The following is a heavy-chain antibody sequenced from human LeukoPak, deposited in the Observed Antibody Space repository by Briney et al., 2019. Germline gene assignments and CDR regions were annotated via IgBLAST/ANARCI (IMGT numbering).Heavy chain of an antibody. D-gene: IGHD4-17*01. CDR1: GFTVSSNH. CDR2: IYSGGSI. CDR3: ARDKDYGEQLGY. V-gene: IGHV3-53*01. J-gene: IGHJ4*02. Sequence: GGSLRLSCAASGFTVSSNHMTWVRQAPGKGLEWVSVIYSGGSIYYADSVKGRFTLSRDTSKNTLYLQMNTLRAEDTAVYYCARDKDYGEQLGYWGQGTLVTVSS.